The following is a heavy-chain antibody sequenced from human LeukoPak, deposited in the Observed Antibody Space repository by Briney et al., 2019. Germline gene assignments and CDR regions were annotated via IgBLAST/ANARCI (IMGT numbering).Heavy chain of an antibody. CDR3: ARVPYCSGGSCLLRGYYFDY. CDR1: GGTFSSYA. V-gene: IGHV1-69*01. CDR2: IIPIFGTA. Sequence: GASVKVSCKASGGTFSSYAISWVRQAPGQGLEWMGGIIPIFGTANYAQKFQGRVTITADGSTSTAYMELSSLRSEDTAVYYCARVPYCSGGSCLLRGYYFDYWGQGTLVTVSS. D-gene: IGHD2-15*01. J-gene: IGHJ4*02.